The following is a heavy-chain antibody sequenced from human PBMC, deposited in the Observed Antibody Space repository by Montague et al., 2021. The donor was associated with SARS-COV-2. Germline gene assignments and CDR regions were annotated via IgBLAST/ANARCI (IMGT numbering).Heavy chain of an antibody. CDR3: VRAEIPDPDTPHLYYDEGMDL. CDR1: GDSISTSY. V-gene: IGHV4-59*01. Sequence: SETLSLTCTVSGDSISTSYWAWIRQPPGKGLEWIGYVYYSGRSSYNPSLKSRVTISVDTSKNQVSLNLRSVTAADTAVYFCVRAEIPDPDTPHLYYDEGMDLWGQGTTVTVSS. D-gene: IGHD1-14*01. CDR2: VYYSGRS. J-gene: IGHJ6*02.